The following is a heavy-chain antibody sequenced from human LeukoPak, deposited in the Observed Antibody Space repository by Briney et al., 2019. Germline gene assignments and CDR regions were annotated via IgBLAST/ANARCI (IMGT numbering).Heavy chain of an antibody. D-gene: IGHD1-26*01. J-gene: IGHJ5*02. CDR1: GYTFTIYD. Sequence: ASVKVSFTASGYTFTIYDINWVRQAPGQGLEWMGWMNPNSGNTGYAQRFQGRVTMTRNTSISTAYMELSSLRSEDTAVYYCARARLVGATSWFDPWGQGTLVTVSS. CDR3: ARARLVGATSWFDP. V-gene: IGHV1-8*01. CDR2: MNPNSGNT.